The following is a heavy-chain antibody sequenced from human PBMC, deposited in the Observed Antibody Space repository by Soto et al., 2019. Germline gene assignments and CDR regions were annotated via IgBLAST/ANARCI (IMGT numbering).Heavy chain of an antibody. J-gene: IGHJ3*02. CDR3: AKDRSGYSSNDAFDI. V-gene: IGHV3-9*01. D-gene: IGHD5-12*01. CDR2: ISWNSGSI. CDR1: GFTFDDYA. Sequence: GGSLRLSCAASGFTFDDYAMHWVRQAPGKGLEWVSGISWNSGSIGYADSVKGRFTISRDNAKNSLYLQMNSLRAEDTALYYCAKDRSGYSSNDAFDIWGQGTMVTVSS.